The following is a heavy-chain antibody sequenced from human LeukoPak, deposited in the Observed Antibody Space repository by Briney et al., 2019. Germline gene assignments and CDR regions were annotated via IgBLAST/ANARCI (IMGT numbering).Heavy chain of an antibody. CDR1: GFTFSSYD. V-gene: IGHV3-48*03. CDR3: ARQYNYGSGSYLLS. CDR2: ISSSGSTI. D-gene: IGHD3-10*01. J-gene: IGHJ4*02. Sequence: PGGSLRLSCAASGFTFSSYDMKWVRQAPGKGLEWVSYISSSGSTIHYADSVKGRFTISRDNAKSSLYLQMNSLRAEDTAVYYCARQYNYGSGSYLLSWGQGTLVTVSS.